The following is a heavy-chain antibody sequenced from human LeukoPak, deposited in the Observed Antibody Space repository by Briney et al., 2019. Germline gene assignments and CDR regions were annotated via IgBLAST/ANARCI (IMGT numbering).Heavy chain of an antibody. D-gene: IGHD4/OR15-4a*01. V-gene: IGHV4-59*01. CDR2: MSHSGST. Sequence: PSETLSLTCTVSGGYLSSYYWSWVRQPPGKGLEWIGYMSHSGSTNYSPSLTSRVTISLDTSKNQFSLKLTSVTAADTAVYYCARGRTSFDYWGQGTLVTVSS. J-gene: IGHJ4*02. CDR1: GGYLSSYY. CDR3: ARGRTSFDY.